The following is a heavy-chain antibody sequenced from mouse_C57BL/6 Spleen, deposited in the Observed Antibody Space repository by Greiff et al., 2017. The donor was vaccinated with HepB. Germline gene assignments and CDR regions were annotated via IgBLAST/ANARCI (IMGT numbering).Heavy chain of an antibody. CDR1: GFTFTDYY. Sequence: DVMLVESGGGLVQPGGSLSLSCAASGFTFTDYYMSWVRQPPGKALEWLGFIRNKANGYTTEYSASVKGRFTISRDNSQSILYLQMNALRAEDSATYYCARSITTVVAYYFDYWGQGTTLTVSS. D-gene: IGHD1-1*01. V-gene: IGHV7-3*01. J-gene: IGHJ2*01. CDR3: ARSITTVVAYYFDY. CDR2: IRNKANGYTT.